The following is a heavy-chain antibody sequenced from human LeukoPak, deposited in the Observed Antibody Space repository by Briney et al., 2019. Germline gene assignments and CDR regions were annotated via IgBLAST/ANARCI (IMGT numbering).Heavy chain of an antibody. CDR3: AREKDYDILTGPTDAFDI. J-gene: IGHJ3*02. CDR1: GFTFSSYW. CDR2: INSDGSST. V-gene: IGHV3-74*01. Sequence: GGSLRLSCAASGFTFSSYWMHWVRQAPGKGLVWVSRINSDGSSTSYADSVKGRFTISRDNAKNTLYLQMNSLRAEDTAVYYCAREKDYDILTGPTDAFDIWGQGTMVTVSS. D-gene: IGHD3-9*01.